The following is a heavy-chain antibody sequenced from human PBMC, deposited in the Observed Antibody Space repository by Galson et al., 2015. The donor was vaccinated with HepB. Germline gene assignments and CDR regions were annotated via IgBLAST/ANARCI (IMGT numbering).Heavy chain of an antibody. J-gene: IGHJ4*02. CDR1: GFTFNDYA. Sequence: SLRLSCAASGFTFNDYAMNWVRQAPGKGLEWVSTMNSFGHSTYYADSVKGRFTNSRDNSKNTLYLQMDSLRAEDTAVYYCAKDYSSSGWYIGFDYWGQGTLVTVSS. D-gene: IGHD6-19*01. CDR3: AKDYSSSGWYIGFDY. CDR2: MNSFGHST. V-gene: IGHV3-23*01.